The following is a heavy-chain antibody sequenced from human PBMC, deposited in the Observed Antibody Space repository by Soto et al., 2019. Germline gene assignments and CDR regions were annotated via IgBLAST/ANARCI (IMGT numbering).Heavy chain of an antibody. CDR2: INHSGST. D-gene: IGHD1-1*01. CDR3: VRRTRNYYYGMDV. CDR1: GGSFSGYY. J-gene: IGHJ6*02. V-gene: IGHV4-34*01. Sequence: QVQLQQWGAGLLKPSETLSLTCAVYGGSFSGYYWSWIRQPPGKGLEWIGEINHSGSTNYNPSLKSRVTISVDTSKNQFSLELSSVTAADTAVYYCVRRTRNYYYGMDVWGQGTTVTVSS.